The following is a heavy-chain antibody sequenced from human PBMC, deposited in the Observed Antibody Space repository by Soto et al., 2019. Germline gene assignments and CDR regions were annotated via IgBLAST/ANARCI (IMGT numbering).Heavy chain of an antibody. Sequence: GGSLRLSCAASGFTFSSYAMHWVRQAPGKGLEYVSSISTNGGSAHYADSVKGRFTISRDNSKNTQYLQMSSLRADDTAVYYCAKGEYYYDSSGYYPFDYWGQGTLVTVS. J-gene: IGHJ4*02. V-gene: IGHV3-64D*06. CDR1: GFTFSSYA. CDR3: AKGEYYYDSSGYYPFDY. D-gene: IGHD3-22*01. CDR2: ISTNGGSA.